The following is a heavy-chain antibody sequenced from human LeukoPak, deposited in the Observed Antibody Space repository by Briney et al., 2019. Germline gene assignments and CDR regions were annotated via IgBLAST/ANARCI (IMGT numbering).Heavy chain of an antibody. V-gene: IGHV4-34*01. Sequence: PSETLSLTCAVYGGSFSGYYWSWIRQPPGKGLEWIGEINHSGSTNYNPSLKSRVTISVDTSKNQFSLKLSSVAAADTAVYYCARAKRFLEWLSIRLDAFDIWGQGTMVTVSS. J-gene: IGHJ3*02. D-gene: IGHD3-3*01. CDR1: GGSFSGYY. CDR3: ARAKRFLEWLSIRLDAFDI. CDR2: INHSGST.